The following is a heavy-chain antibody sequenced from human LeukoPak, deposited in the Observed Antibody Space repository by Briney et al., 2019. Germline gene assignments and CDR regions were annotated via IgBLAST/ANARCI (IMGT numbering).Heavy chain of an antibody. CDR2: ISYDGSNE. CDR3: ARVAQLWDAFDI. J-gene: IGHJ3*02. V-gene: IGHV3-30*01. CDR1: GFTFSSYV. Sequence: GSLRLSCAASGFTFSSYVMHWVRQAPGKGLEWVAIISYDGSNEYYADSVKGRFTISRDNSKNTLHLQMNSLRAADTAVYYCARVAQLWDAFDIWGQGTMVTVSS. D-gene: IGHD5-18*01.